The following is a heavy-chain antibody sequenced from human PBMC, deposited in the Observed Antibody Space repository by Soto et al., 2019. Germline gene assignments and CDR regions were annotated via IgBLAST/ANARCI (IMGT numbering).Heavy chain of an antibody. CDR2: IYSGGNT. D-gene: IGHD3-10*01. Sequence: GGSLRLSCADSGLTVSSNYMSWVRQAPGKGLEWVSVIYSGGNTYYADSVKGRFTISRDNSKNTLYLQMNSLRVEDTAVYYCARGEPYGSGSYYKDWGQGTLVTVSS. V-gene: IGHV3-53*01. J-gene: IGHJ1*01. CDR1: GLTVSSNY. CDR3: ARGEPYGSGSYYKD.